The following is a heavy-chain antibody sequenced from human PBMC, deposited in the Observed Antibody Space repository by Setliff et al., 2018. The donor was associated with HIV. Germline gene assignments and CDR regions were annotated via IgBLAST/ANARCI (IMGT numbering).Heavy chain of an antibody. V-gene: IGHV4-4*07. CDR3: ARARPGIAVAGTLFDY. CDR2: IYTSVST. Sequence: NPSETLSLTCTVSGGSISSYYWGWIRQPAGKGLEWIGRIYTSVSTNYNPSLKSRVTMSVDTSKNQFSLKLSSVTAADTAVYYCARARPGIAVAGTLFDYWGQGTLVTVS. J-gene: IGHJ4*02. D-gene: IGHD6-19*01. CDR1: GGSISSYY.